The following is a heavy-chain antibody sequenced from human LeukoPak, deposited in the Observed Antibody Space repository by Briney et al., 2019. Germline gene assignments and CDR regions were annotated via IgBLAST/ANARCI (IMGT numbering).Heavy chain of an antibody. CDR2: MNPNSGNT. J-gene: IGHJ4*02. CDR1: GYTFANYD. Sequence: GASVKVSCKASGYTFANYDINWVRQAPGQGLEWMGWMNPNSGNTGYEQKFQGRVTMTRNTFISTAYMELSSLSSEDTAVYYCAREPIISSSIDYFDYWGQGTLVNVSS. D-gene: IGHD6-6*01. CDR3: AREPIISSSIDYFDY. V-gene: IGHV1-8*01.